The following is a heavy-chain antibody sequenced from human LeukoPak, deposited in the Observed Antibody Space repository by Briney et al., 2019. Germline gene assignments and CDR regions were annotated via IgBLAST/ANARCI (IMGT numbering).Heavy chain of an antibody. D-gene: IGHD2-8*01. J-gene: IGHJ5*02. V-gene: IGHV4-4*07. CDR1: GGSISSYY. Sequence: SETLSLTCTVSGGSISSYYWSWIRQPAGEGLEWIGHIYSTGSTNYNPSLKSRVTLSVDTSKNQFSLKLSSVTAADTAVYYCARGGYCTNGVCFGGRYNWFDPWGQGTLVTVSS. CDR3: ARGGYCTNGVCFGGRYNWFDP. CDR2: IYSTGST.